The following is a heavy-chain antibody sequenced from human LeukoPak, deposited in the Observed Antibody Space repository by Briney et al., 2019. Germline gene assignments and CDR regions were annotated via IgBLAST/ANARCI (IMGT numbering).Heavy chain of an antibody. D-gene: IGHD6-13*01. V-gene: IGHV1-69*04. CDR2: IIPILGIA. CDR3: ARDREYSSSWYQGVDLKFMGY. Sequence: SVKVSCKASGGTFSSYAISWVRQAPGQGLEWMGRIIPILGIANYAQKFQGRVTITADKSTSTAYMELSSLRSEDTAVYYCARDREYSSSWYQGVDLKFMGYWGQGTLVTVSS. J-gene: IGHJ4*02. CDR1: GGTFSSYA.